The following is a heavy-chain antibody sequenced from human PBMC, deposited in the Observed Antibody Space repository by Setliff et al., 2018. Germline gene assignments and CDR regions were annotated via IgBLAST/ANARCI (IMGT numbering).Heavy chain of an antibody. CDR2: IYYSGST. CDR3: ARAGYELGQYNWFDL. V-gene: IGHV4-39*01. D-gene: IGHD2-2*01. Sequence: SETLSLTCTVSGGSISSSSYYWGWIRQPPGKGLEWIGSIYYSGSTYYNPSLKSRLTIFVDTSKNQFSLNLSSVTAADTAVYYCARAGYELGQYNWFDLWGQGTLVTVSS. CDR1: GGSISSSSYY. J-gene: IGHJ5*02.